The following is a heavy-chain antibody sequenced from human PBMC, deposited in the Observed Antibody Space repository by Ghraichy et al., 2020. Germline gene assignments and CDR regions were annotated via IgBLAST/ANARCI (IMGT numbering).Heavy chain of an antibody. CDR1: GGSFSGYY. CDR2: INHSRST. D-gene: IGHD6-6*01. J-gene: IGHJ4*02. CDR3: ARASSSSSVFWY. V-gene: IGHV4-34*01. Sequence: SETLSLTCAVYGGSFSGYYWSWIRQPPGKGLEWIGEINHSRSTNYNPSLKSRVTISVDTSKNQFSLKLSSVTAADTAVYYCARASSSSSVFWYWGQGTLVTVSS.